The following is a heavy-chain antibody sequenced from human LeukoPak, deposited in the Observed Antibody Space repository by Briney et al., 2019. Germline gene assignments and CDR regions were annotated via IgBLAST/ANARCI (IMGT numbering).Heavy chain of an antibody. V-gene: IGHV1-18*01. Sequence: ASVKVSCKASGYTFTSYGISWVRQAPGQGLEWMGWISAYNGNTNYAQKLQGRVTMTTDTSTSTAYMELSSLRSEDTAVYYCARGRYSSSWYPNYYYYYYGMDVWGQGTTVTVSS. D-gene: IGHD6-13*01. CDR2: ISAYNGNT. CDR1: GYTFTSYG. J-gene: IGHJ6*02. CDR3: ARGRYSSSWYPNYYYYYYGMDV.